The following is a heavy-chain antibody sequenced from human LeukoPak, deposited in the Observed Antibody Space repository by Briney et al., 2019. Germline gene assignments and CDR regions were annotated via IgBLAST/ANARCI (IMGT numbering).Heavy chain of an antibody. D-gene: IGHD3-3*01. CDR1: GGSISSGDYY. CDR2: ATT. J-gene: IGHJ6*02. V-gene: IGHV4-61*05. CDR3: VRIFGYYQESMDV. Sequence: PSETLSLTCTVSGGSISSGDYYWGWVRQSPGTGLHWLATTWRGASLNSRVTISLDTSQSQFSLRLASVTASDTAVYYCVRIFGYYQESMDVWGPGITVTVSS.